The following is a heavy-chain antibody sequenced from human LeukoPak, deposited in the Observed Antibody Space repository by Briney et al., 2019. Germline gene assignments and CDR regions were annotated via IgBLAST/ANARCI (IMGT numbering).Heavy chain of an antibody. V-gene: IGHV3-11*01. CDR2: ISSSGSTI. D-gene: IGHD3-9*01. Sequence: GGSLRLSCAASGFTFSDYYMSWIRQAPGKGLEWVSYISSSGSTIYYADSVKGRFTISRDNSKNTLYLQMNSLRAEDTAVYYCAKDRELRYFDWLDYWGQGTLVTVSS. CDR1: GFTFSDYY. J-gene: IGHJ4*02. CDR3: AKDRELRYFDWLDY.